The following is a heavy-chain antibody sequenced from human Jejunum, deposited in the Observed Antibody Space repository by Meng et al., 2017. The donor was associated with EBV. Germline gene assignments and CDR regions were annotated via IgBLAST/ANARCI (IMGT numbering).Heavy chain of an antibody. D-gene: IGHD2-15*01. CDR1: GDSISGGGFS. Sequence: GSGLDTVNPSQTLSLTCTVSGDSISGGGFSWNWFRQSPGKGLEWIGFIYHTGGTYSNPSLRRRVTISVDTSKNQFSLNLTSVTAADTAVYYCARARGGHTSGGYFESWGQGTRVTVSS. CDR2: IYHTGGT. CDR3: ARARGGHTSGGYFES. J-gene: IGHJ4*02. V-gene: IGHV4-30-2*06.